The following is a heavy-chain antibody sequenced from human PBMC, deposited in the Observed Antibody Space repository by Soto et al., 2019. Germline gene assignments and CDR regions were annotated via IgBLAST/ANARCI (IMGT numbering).Heavy chain of an antibody. CDR3: ARAPENSENWNPYYFDY. CDR2: ILHSGST. CDR1: GVSISSGDTY. J-gene: IGHJ4*02. V-gene: IGHV4-30-4*01. D-gene: IGHD1-1*01. Sequence: QVQLQESGPRLVKPSQTLSLTCSVSGVSISSGDTYWAWIRQAPGKGLEWIGYILHSGSTYYDPSLDSRLTISLDTSKNQFSLMLRSVTAADTAVYFCARAPENSENWNPYYFDYWGQGTLVTVSP.